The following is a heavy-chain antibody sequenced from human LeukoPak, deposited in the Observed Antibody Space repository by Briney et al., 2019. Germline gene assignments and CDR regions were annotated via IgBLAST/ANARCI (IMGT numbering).Heavy chain of an antibody. CDR2: INHSGST. V-gene: IGHV4-34*01. CDR3: ARNYWNDALYNWFDP. D-gene: IGHD1-1*01. Sequence: MPSETLSLTCAVYGGSFSGYYWSWIPQPPGKGLEWIGEINHSGSTNYNPSLKSRVTISVDTSKNQFSLKLSSVTAADTAVYYCARNYWNDALYNWFDPWGQGTLVTVSS. J-gene: IGHJ5*02. CDR1: GGSFSGYY.